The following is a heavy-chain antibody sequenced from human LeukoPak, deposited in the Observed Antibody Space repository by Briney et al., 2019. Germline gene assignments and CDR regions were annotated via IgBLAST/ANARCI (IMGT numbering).Heavy chain of an antibody. CDR1: GFTFTNYW. CDR3: VRLDGGPNAFDM. V-gene: IGHV3-74*01. J-gene: IGHJ3*02. D-gene: IGHD4-23*01. Sequence: GGSLRLSCVVSGFTFTNYWMHWVRQASGKGLMWVSRINSDGSVTTYADSVKGRFTISRDNAKNTLYLQMNSLRAEDTAVFYCVRLDGGPNAFDMWGQGTMVTVSA. CDR2: INSDGSVT.